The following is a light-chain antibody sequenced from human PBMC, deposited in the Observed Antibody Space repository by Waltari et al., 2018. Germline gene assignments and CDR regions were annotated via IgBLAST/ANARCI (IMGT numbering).Light chain of an antibody. CDR2: DAS. CDR3: QQYASLPIT. V-gene: IGKV1-33*01. J-gene: IGKJ5*01. CDR1: QDITKY. Sequence: DIQMTQSPSYPSSSIGDRVTITCQASQDITKYLNWYQQKPGKAPNLLIYDASNLEAGVPSRFSGSGSGTDFTLIISSLHPEDIATYYCQQYASLPITFGQGTRLEIK.